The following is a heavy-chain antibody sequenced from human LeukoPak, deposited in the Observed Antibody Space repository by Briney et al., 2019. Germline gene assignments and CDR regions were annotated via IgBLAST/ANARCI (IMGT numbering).Heavy chain of an antibody. CDR3: AREITIFGVAAFDY. D-gene: IGHD3-3*01. V-gene: IGHV3-30-3*01. CDR2: TSYDGSKT. J-gene: IGHJ4*02. Sequence: GGSLRLSCAASGFTFSSYAMHWVRQAPGKGLEWVAVTSYDGSKTYYADSVKGRFTISRDNSKNTLYPQMDSLRAEDTAVYYCAREITIFGVAAFDYWGQGTLVTVSS. CDR1: GFTFSSYA.